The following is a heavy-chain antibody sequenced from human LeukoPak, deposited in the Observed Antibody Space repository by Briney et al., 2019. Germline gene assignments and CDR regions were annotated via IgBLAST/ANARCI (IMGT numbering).Heavy chain of an antibody. V-gene: IGHV4-59*12. J-gene: IGHJ5*02. CDR1: GGSISSYY. CDR3: ARSWDSSSSNGFDP. Sequence: SETLSVTCTVSGGSISSYYWSWIRQPPGKGLEWIGYIYYSGSTNYNPSLKSRVTISVDTSKNQFSLQLNSVTPEDTAVYYCARSWDSSSSNGFDPWGQGTLVTVSS. D-gene: IGHD6-6*01. CDR2: IYYSGST.